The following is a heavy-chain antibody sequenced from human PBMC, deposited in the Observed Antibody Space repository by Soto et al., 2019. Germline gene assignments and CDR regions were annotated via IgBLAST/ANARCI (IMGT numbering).Heavy chain of an antibody. V-gene: IGHV4-34*01. CDR3: ARGKPSGYRFGPRNFFYYGLDV. CDR2: VHPSGST. J-gene: IGHJ6*02. Sequence: SATLSLTFSVSGSYISGLYYSWGWIRQPPGKGLEWIGEVHPSGSTDYNPSLKSRLTLSLDTSKNQFSLKVASVTAADTAVYFCARGKPSGYRFGPRNFFYYGLDVWGPGNTVNGS. D-gene: IGHD5-18*01. CDR1: GSYISGLYYS.